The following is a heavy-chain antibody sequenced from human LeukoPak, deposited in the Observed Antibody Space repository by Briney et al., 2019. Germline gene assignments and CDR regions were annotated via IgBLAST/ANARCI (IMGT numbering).Heavy chain of an antibody. V-gene: IGHV3-66*01. Sequence: GGSLRLSCAASGFTVSSYYMYWVRQAPGKGLEWVSFIYSGGSTYYADSVKGRFTISRDNSKNTLYLQMNSLRAEDTAVFYCAKDFLRNMVLGFDYWGQGTLVTVSS. D-gene: IGHD3-10*01. J-gene: IGHJ4*02. CDR1: GFTVSSYY. CDR3: AKDFLRNMVLGFDY. CDR2: IYSGGST.